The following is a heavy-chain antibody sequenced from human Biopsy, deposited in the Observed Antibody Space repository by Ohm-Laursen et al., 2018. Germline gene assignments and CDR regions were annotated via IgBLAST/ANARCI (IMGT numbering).Heavy chain of an antibody. J-gene: IGHJ4*02. Sequence: RSLRLSCSASGFIFDDYAMHWVRQAPGKGLEWVAVIWSDGNNKYYADSVKGRFTISRDTSRNTLYMQMNSLRVEDTALYYCARDAEEFDSSGPRFDYWGQGTLVTVSS. CDR1: GFIFDDYA. CDR2: IWSDGNNK. D-gene: IGHD3-22*01. CDR3: ARDAEEFDSSGPRFDY. V-gene: IGHV3-33*08.